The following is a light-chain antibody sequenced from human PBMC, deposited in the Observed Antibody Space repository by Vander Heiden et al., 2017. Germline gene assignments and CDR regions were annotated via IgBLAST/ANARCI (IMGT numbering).Light chain of an antibody. CDR1: ALPKQY. CDR3: QSADSSGTYVV. J-gene: IGLJ2*01. V-gene: IGLV3-25*03. CDR2: QDS. Sequence: SYELTQPPSVSVSPGQTARINCSGDALPKQYAYWYQQKPGQAPVLVIYQDSERPSGIPERFSGSSSGTTVTLTISGVQAEDEADYYCQSADSSGTYVVFGGGTKLTVL.